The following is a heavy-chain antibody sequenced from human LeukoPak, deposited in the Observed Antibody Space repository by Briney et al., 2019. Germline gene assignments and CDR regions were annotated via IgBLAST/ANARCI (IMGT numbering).Heavy chain of an antibody. CDR3: ARDLGGSSSWYERYLYYYYGMDV. CDR2: IIPIFGTA. Sequence: ASVKVSCKASGGTFSSYAISWVRQAPGQGLEWMGGIIPIFGTANYAQKFQGRVTITADESTSTAYMELSSLRSEDTAVYYCARDLGGSSSWYERYLYYYYGMDVWGQGTTVTVSS. CDR1: GGTFSSYA. J-gene: IGHJ6*02. D-gene: IGHD6-13*01. V-gene: IGHV1-69*01.